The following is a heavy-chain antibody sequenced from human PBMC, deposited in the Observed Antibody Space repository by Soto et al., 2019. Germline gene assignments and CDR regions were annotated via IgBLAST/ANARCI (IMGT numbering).Heavy chain of an antibody. V-gene: IGHV3-30*18. J-gene: IGHJ4*02. CDR2: ISYDGSNK. CDR1: GFTFSSYG. Sequence: GGSLRLSCAASGFTFSSYGMHWVRQAPGKGLEWVAVISYDGSNKYYADSVKGRFTISRDNSKNTLYLQMNSLRAEDTAVYYWAKDSRRGPLIVVVTPFDYWGQGTLVTVSS. CDR3: AKDSRRGPLIVVVTPFDY. D-gene: IGHD2-21*02.